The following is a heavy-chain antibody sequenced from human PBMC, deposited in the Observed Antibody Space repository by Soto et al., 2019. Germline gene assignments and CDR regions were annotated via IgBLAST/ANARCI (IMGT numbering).Heavy chain of an antibody. CDR1: GYTFTSYG. J-gene: IGHJ5*02. V-gene: IGHV1-8*02. Sequence: GASVKVSCKASGYTFTSYGISWVRQAPGQGLEWMGWMNPNSGNTGYAQKFQGRVTMTRNTSISTAYMELSSLRSEDTAVYYCARGHYYDSSDRFDPWGQGTLVTVSS. CDR2: MNPNSGNT. D-gene: IGHD3-22*01. CDR3: ARGHYYDSSDRFDP.